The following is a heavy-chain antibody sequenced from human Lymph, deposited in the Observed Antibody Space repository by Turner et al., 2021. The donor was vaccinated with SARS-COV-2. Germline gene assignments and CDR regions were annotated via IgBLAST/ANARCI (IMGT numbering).Heavy chain of an antibody. Sequence: QVQLQESGPGLVQPSETLSLTCTVSGGSISSYYWSWIRQPPGKGLEWSGYIYYSGSTNYNPSLKSRVTISVDTSKNQFSLRLSSVTAADTAVYYCARGFDYWGQGTLVTVSS. CDR2: IYYSGST. J-gene: IGHJ4*02. CDR1: GGSISSYY. V-gene: IGHV4-59*08. CDR3: ARGFDY.